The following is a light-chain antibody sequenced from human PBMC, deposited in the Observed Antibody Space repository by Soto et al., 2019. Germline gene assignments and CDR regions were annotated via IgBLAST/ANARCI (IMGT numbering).Light chain of an antibody. CDR1: QSVSSSY. J-gene: IGKJ1*01. Sequence: EIVLTQSPGTLSLSPGERATLSCRASQSVSSSYLAWYQQKPGQAPRLLIYGASSRATGIPDRFSGSGSGTDFILTISRLEPEDFAVYYCQQYGSSPGLFGQGTRWIS. CDR3: QQYGSSPGL. V-gene: IGKV3-20*01. CDR2: GAS.